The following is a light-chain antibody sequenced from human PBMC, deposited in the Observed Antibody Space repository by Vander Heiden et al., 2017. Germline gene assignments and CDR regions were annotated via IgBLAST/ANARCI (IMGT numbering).Light chain of an antibody. CDR1: SSDVGGYDS. CDR2: DVT. CDR3: SSYTTSGTRV. J-gene: IGLJ1*01. V-gene: IGLV2-14*03. Sequence: QYALTQPASVSGSLGPSITISCAGTSSDVGGYDSVSWYQQHPGKAPKLMIYDVTYRPSGVSIRFSGSKSGNTASLTISVLQAEDESDYYCSSYTTSGTRVFGTGTNVTVL.